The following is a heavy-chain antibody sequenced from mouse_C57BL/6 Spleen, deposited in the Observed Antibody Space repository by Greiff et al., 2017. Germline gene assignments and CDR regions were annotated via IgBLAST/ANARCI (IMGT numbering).Heavy chain of an antibody. J-gene: IGHJ4*01. CDR3: TTPFTTVRVDY. V-gene: IGHV14-4*01. CDR2: IDPENGDT. D-gene: IGHD1-1*01. CDR1: GFNIKDYY. Sequence: EVKLMESGAELVRPGASVKLSCTASGFNIKDYYMHWVKQRPEQGLEWIGWIDPENGDTEYATKFQGKATITADTSSNTAYLQLSSLTSEDTAVYYCTTPFTTVRVDYWGQGTSVTVSS.